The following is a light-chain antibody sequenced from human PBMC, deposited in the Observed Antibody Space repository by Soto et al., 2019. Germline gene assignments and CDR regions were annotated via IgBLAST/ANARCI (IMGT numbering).Light chain of an antibody. CDR1: QYINTR. V-gene: IGKV3-11*01. J-gene: IGKJ1*01. CDR2: QTS. CDR3: HQRQSWPRT. Sequence: IVLTQSPATLSSFXGDIVTLSCRASQYINTRLAWYQHRPGQAPRLLIYQTSIRAAGIPARFSASGSGTDFTLTISDVQPEDFALYYCHQRQSWPRTFGQGTKVDVK.